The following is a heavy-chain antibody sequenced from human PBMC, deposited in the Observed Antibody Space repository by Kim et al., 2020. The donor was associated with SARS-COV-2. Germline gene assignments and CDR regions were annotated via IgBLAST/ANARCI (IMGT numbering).Heavy chain of an antibody. V-gene: IGHV4-39*01. D-gene: IGHD6-13*01. Sequence: LKSRVTISVDTSKNQFSLKLSSVTAADTAVYYCARLEGTAAGIVDDAFDIWGQGTMVTVSS. J-gene: IGHJ3*02. CDR3: ARLEGTAAGIVDDAFDI.